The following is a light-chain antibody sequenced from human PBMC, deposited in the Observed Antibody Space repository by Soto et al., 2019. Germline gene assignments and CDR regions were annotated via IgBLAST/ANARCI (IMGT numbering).Light chain of an antibody. CDR3: CSYVGATTDV. J-gene: IGLJ1*01. V-gene: IGLV2-23*01. CDR1: SSTVGGFNV. Sequence: QLVLTQPASVSGSPGQSITISCTGTSSTVGGFNVVSWYQQHPGKAPKVIIYEGIKRPSGVSNRFSGSNSGSTASLTISGLQAEDEADYYCCSYVGATTDVFGTGTQLTVL. CDR2: EGI.